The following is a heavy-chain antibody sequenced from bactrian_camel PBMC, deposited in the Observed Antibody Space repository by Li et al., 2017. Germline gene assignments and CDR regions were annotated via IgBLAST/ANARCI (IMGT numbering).Heavy chain of an antibody. D-gene: IGHD1*01. J-gene: IGHJ4*01. CDR2: FYSDGTTY. Sequence: HVQLVESGGGPVQAGGSLALSCVVSGFGVSSRCMAWFRQAAGKEREGVATFYSDGTTYVCADSVKGRFTISRDNAKNTVYLQMNSLKPEDTAMYYCASSQALAACDNPLAYHSWGQGNQVTVS. CDR3: ASSQALAACDNPLAYHS. V-gene: IGHV3S6*01. CDR1: GFGVSSRC.